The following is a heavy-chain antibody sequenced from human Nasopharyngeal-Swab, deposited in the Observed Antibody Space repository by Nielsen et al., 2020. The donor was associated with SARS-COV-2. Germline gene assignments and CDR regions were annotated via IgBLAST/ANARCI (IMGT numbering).Heavy chain of an antibody. CDR3: AKECAMCTMVRVAAADY. Sequence: GGSLRLSCAASGFTFSSYAMSWVRQAPGKGLEWVSAISGSGGSTYYADSVKGRFTTSRDNSKNTLYLQMNSLGAEDTAVYYCAKECAMCTMVRVAAADYWSQATLVTVSS. CDR1: GFTFSSYA. J-gene: IGHJ4*02. D-gene: IGHD3-10*01. CDR2: ISGSGGST. V-gene: IGHV3-23*01.